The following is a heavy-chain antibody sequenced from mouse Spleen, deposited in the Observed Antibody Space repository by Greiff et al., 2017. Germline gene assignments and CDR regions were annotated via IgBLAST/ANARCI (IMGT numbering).Heavy chain of an antibody. J-gene: IGHJ4*01. CDR2: INYDGSST. CDR1: GFTFSDYY. V-gene: IGHV5-16*01. CDR3: ARNPSDGSYAMDY. Sequence: EVQLVESEGGLVQPGSSMKLSCTASGFTFSDYYMAWVRQVPEKGLEWVANINYDGSSTYYLDSLKSRFIISRDNAKNILYLQMSSLKSEDTATYYCARNPSDGSYAMDYWGQGTSVTVSS. D-gene: IGHD2-3*01.